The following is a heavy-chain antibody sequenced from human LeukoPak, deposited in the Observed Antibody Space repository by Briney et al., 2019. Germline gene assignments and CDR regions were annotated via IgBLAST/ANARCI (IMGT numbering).Heavy chain of an antibody. J-gene: IGHJ6*02. Sequence: SETPSLTCTVSGGSISSYYWSWIRQPPGKGLEWIGYIYYSGSTNYNPSLKSRVTISVDTSKNQFSLKLSSVTAADTAVYYCARHTYYYYGMDVWGQGTTVTVSS. V-gene: IGHV4-59*08. CDR2: IYYSGST. CDR1: GGSISSYY. CDR3: ARHTYYYYGMDV.